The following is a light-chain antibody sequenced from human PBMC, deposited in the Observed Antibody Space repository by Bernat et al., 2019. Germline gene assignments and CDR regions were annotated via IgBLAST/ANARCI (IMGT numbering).Light chain of an antibody. CDR2: TDN. CDR1: ISNIGSNY. V-gene: IGLV1-47*02. CDR3: ASWDDRLRGQV. Sequence: QSVLTQPPSASGTPGQRVTISCSGSISNIGSNYVYWYQHLPGRAPKLLISTDNQRPSGVPDRFSGSRSGTTASLAMSGLRSEDVADYYCASWDDRLRGQVFGGGTKLTVL. J-gene: IGLJ3*02.